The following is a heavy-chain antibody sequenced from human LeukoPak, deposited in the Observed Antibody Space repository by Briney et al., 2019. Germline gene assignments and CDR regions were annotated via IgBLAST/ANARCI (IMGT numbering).Heavy chain of an antibody. CDR2: INPSGGST. D-gene: IGHD6-19*01. V-gene: IGHV1-46*01. CDR1: GYTFTSYY. J-gene: IGHJ5*02. CDR3: ARDFGPLNSGLSP. Sequence: ASVKVSCKASGYTFTSYYMHWERQAPGQGLEWMGIINPSGGSTSYAQKFQGRVTMTRDTSTSTVYMELSSLRSEDTAVYYCARDFGPLNSGLSPWGQGTLVTVSS.